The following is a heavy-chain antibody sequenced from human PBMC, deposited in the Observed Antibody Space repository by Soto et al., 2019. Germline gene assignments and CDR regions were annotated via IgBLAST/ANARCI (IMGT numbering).Heavy chain of an antibody. CDR1: GGTFSSYA. D-gene: IGHD2-2*01. CDR2: IIPILGTA. J-gene: IGHJ6*02. V-gene: IGHV1-69*01. CDR3: ARTDDIVVVPAGHYYYGMDV. Sequence: QVQLVQSGAEVKKPGSSVKVSCKASGGTFSSYAISWVRQAPGQGLEWMGGIIPILGTANYAQKFQGRVTITADESTSTADMELSSLRSEDTAVYYCARTDDIVVVPAGHYYYGMDVWGQGTTVTVSS.